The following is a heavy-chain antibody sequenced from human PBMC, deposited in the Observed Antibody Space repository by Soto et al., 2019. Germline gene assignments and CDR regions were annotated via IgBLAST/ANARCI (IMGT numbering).Heavy chain of an antibody. D-gene: IGHD2-21*02. CDR3: ARSIVVVTALDY. CDR1: GYTETSYT. V-gene: IGHV1-3*01. J-gene: IGHJ4*02. Sequence: SCKVSCEAAGYTETSYTMDWAGQATGQRLEWMGWINAGNGNTKYSQKFQGRVTITRDTSASTAYMELSSLRSEDTAVYYCARSIVVVTALDYWGQGTLVTVSS. CDR2: INAGNGNT.